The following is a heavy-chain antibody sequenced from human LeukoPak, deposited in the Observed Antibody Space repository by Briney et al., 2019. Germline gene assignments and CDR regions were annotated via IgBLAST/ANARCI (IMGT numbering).Heavy chain of an antibody. CDR3: VTGYYEPFDN. J-gene: IGHJ4*02. Sequence: SETLSLTCSVSGASLSSYYWGWIRQSPGKGLEWLGYISDTGKTDYNPSLKSRGTLSLDTSKNQFSLRLTSVAAADTAVYYCVTGYYEPFDNWGQGTLVTVSS. V-gene: IGHV4-59*01. CDR1: GASLSSYY. D-gene: IGHD3-22*01. CDR2: ISDTGKT.